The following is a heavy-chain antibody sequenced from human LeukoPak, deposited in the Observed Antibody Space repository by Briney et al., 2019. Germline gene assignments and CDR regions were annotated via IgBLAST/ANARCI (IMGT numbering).Heavy chain of an antibody. CDR1: GLIFSSYS. CDR2: ISTSSSTI. J-gene: IGHJ3*02. CDR3: ARARSLGYDSSGYYPDAFDI. V-gene: IGHV3-48*02. Sequence: GGSLRLSCAASGLIFSSYSMNWVRQAPGKGLEWISYISTSSSTIYYADSVKGRFTISRDDAKNSLYLQMNSLRDEDTAVYYCARARSLGYDSSGYYPDAFDIWGQGTMVTVSS. D-gene: IGHD3-22*01.